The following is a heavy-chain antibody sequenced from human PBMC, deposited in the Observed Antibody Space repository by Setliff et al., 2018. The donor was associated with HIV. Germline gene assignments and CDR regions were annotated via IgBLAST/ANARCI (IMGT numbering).Heavy chain of an antibody. CDR3: AREIPDYYDILTGYNIPNAFDI. V-gene: IGHV1-69*10. D-gene: IGHD3-9*01. CDR1: GGTFSSYT. Sequence: SVKVSCKASGGTFSSYTINWVRQAPGQGLEWMGGILPMLNIASFTQKFQGRVTITADKSTDTAYMELSSLRYEDTAVYYCAREIPDYYDILTGYNIPNAFDIWGQGTMVTVSS. J-gene: IGHJ3*02. CDR2: ILPMLNIA.